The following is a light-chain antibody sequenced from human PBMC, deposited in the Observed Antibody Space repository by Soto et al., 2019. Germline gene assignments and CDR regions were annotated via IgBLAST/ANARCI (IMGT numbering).Light chain of an antibody. Sequence: EIVLTESAATVSLSPRARATLSYGANESVSSYLAWYQQEAGQAPRLLIYDASNRATGIPARFSGSGSGTDFSLTISRLEPEDFAVYYCQQRSNWPHFGQGTRLEIK. CDR3: QQRSNWPH. V-gene: IGKV3-11*01. CDR2: DAS. CDR1: ESVSSY. J-gene: IGKJ5*01.